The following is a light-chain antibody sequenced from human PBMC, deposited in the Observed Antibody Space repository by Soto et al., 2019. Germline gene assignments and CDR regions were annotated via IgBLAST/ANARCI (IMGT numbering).Light chain of an antibody. CDR1: QSVSSN. CDR3: QQYGNSPLT. V-gene: IGKV3-15*01. Sequence: EIVMTQSPATLSVSPGERATLSCRASQSVSSNLAWYQQKPGQAPRLLIYGASTRATGIPARFSGSGSGTEFTLTISSLQSEDFAVYYCQQYGNSPLTFGPGTRVEIK. J-gene: IGKJ3*01. CDR2: GAS.